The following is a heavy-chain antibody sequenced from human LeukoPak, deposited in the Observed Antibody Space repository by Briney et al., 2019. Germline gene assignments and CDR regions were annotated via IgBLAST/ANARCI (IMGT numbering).Heavy chain of an antibody. J-gene: IGHJ4*02. V-gene: IGHV3-23*01. Sequence: PGGTLRLSCAASGFTFSSNSMSWVRQAPGKGLEWVSAISGSGGSTYYADSVKGRFTISRDNSKNTLYLQMNSLRAEDTAVYYCAKAVYGEPYWGQGTLVTVSS. CDR2: ISGSGGST. CDR3: AKAVYGEPY. CDR1: GFTFSSNS. D-gene: IGHD4-17*01.